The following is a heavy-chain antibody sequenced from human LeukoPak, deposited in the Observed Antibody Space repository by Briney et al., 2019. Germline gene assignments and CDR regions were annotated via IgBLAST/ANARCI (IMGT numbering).Heavy chain of an antibody. D-gene: IGHD3-3*01. CDR1: GFTFSSYW. J-gene: IGHJ6*02. CDR3: ARDDSGYYDFWSGYYKYYYYGMDV. CDR2: INSDGSST. Sequence: GGSLSLSCAASGFTFSSYWMHWVRQAPGKRLVWVSRINSDGSSTSYADSVKGRFTISRDNAKNTLYLQMNSLRAEDTAVYYCARDDSGYYDFWSGYYKYYYYGMDVWGQGTTVTVSS. V-gene: IGHV3-74*01.